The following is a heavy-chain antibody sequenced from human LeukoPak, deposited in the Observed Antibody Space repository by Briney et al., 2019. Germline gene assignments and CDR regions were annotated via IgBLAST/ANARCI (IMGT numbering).Heavy chain of an antibody. D-gene: IGHD5-12*01. CDR3: AKDGAWLRFDD. CDR1: GFSFSSYW. Sequence: GGSLRLSCAASGFSFSSYWMSWVRQAPGKGLEWVANIKQDGSEKYYVDSVKGRFSISRDDSKNTFYLQMINLRAEDTAVYYCAKDGAWLRFDDWGQGILVTVSS. V-gene: IGHV3-7*03. CDR2: IKQDGSEK. J-gene: IGHJ4*02.